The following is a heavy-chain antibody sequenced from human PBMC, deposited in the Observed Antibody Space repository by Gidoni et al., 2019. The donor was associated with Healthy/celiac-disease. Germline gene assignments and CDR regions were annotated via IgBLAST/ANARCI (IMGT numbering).Heavy chain of an antibody. CDR1: GGSISSSSYY. CDR2: IYYSGST. CDR3: ARQFRVIAVAGSDY. Sequence: QLQLQESGPGLVKPSETLSLTCTVSGGSISSSSYYWGWIRQPPGKGLEWIGSIYYSGSTYYNPSLKSRVTISVDTSKNQFSLKLSSVTAADTAVYYCARQFRVIAVAGSDYWGQGTLVTVSS. V-gene: IGHV4-39*01. D-gene: IGHD6-19*01. J-gene: IGHJ4*02.